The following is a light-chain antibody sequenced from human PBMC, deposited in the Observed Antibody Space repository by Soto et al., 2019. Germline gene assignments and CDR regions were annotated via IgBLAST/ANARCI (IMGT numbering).Light chain of an antibody. J-gene: IGKJ2*01. CDR1: QRVTSTY. Sequence: EIVLTQSPGTLSLSPGERATLSCRASQRVTSTYLDWYQQKPGQAPRLLIYGASSRATGIPDRFSGSGSGTDFHLPISSLEPGDFAGYFCLPYGSSPNTFGPGNKLEIK. CDR3: LPYGSSPNT. CDR2: GAS. V-gene: IGKV3-20*01.